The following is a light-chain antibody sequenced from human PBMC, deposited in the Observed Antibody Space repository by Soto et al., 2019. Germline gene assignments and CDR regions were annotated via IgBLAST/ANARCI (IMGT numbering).Light chain of an antibody. CDR1: QSVSSRH. CDR3: QQYDNSPRYT. Sequence: EIVLTQSPGTLSLSPGERATLSCRASQSVSSRHLAWYQQKPGQAPRLLIYGTSSRATGIPDRFSGSGSGADLTLTISRLEPEDFAVYYCQQYDNSPRYTFGQGTKVDIK. J-gene: IGKJ2*01. V-gene: IGKV3-20*01. CDR2: GTS.